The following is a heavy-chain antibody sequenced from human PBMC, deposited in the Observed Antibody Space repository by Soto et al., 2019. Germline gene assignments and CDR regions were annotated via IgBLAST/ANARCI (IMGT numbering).Heavy chain of an antibody. Sequence: LRLSCAASGFTFSTFSMIWVRQAPGKGLEWVSYIDSGSRTIFYADSVKGRFTISRDNAKNSIYLQMKSLRDEDTSVYYCAQFSSWYGFQHWGQGTLVTVSS. D-gene: IGHD6-19*01. CDR1: GFTFSTFS. CDR3: AQFSSWYGFQH. V-gene: IGHV3-48*02. J-gene: IGHJ1*01. CDR2: IDSGSRTI.